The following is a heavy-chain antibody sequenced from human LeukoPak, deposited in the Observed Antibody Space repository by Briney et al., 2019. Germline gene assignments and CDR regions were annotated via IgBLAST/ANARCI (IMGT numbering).Heavy chain of an antibody. D-gene: IGHD3-10*01. CDR1: GFTFSSYA. CDR3: AKSGMIRGAMDV. CDR2: ISVSGGST. V-gene: IGHV3-23*01. Sequence: GGSLRLSCAASGFTFSSYAMSWVRQAPGKGLEWVSAISVSGGSTYYADSVKGRFTVSRDNSKNTLYLQMNSLRAEDTAVYYCAKSGMIRGAMDVWGQGTTVTVSS. J-gene: IGHJ6*02.